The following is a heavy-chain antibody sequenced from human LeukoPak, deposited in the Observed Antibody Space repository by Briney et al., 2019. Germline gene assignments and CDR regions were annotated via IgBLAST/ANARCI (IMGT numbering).Heavy chain of an antibody. J-gene: IGHJ4*02. CDR2: ISSRGSTI. CDR1: GYTFSIYE. Sequence: GGSLRLSCGASGYTFSIYEMNWVRQAPGKGLEWVSYISSRGSTIYYADSVKGRFTISRDNAKNSLYLQMNSLRAEDTAVYYCASGLAGGQRDVRVHYWGQGTLVTVSS. D-gene: IGHD2-15*01. CDR3: ASGLAGGQRDVRVHY. V-gene: IGHV3-48*03.